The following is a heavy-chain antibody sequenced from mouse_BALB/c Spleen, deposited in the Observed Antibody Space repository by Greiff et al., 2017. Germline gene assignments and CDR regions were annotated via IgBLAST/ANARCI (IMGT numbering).Heavy chain of an antibody. CDR2: IDPSDSYT. Sequence: VQLQQPGAELVKPGASVKLSCKASGYTFTSYWMHWVKQRPGQGLEWIGEIDPSDSYTNYNQKFKGKATLTVDKSSSTAYMQLSSLTSEDSAVYYCARSGGNYPFAYWGQGTLVTVSA. V-gene: IGHV1-69*02. CDR1: GYTFTSYW. CDR3: ARSGGNYPFAY. J-gene: IGHJ3*01. D-gene: IGHD2-1*01.